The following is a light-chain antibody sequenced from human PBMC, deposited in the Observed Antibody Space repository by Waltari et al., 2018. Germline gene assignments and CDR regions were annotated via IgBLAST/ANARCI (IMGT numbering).Light chain of an antibody. J-gene: IGKJ1*01. V-gene: IGKV1-27*01. CDR3: QKYNAAPWT. Sequence: DFQMTQSPSSLTASVGDRVTITCRASQGITNYLAWYQQRPGKVPKLLIYAASTLQSGVPSRFSGSGSGTDFTLTISSLQPEDVATYYCQKYNAAPWTFGQGTKVEI. CDR2: AAS. CDR1: QGITNY.